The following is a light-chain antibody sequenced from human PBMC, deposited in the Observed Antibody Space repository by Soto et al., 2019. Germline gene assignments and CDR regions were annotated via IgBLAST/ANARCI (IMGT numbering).Light chain of an antibody. CDR3: QQYRNWPRT. J-gene: IGKJ1*01. CDR1: QSVRSK. CDR2: GAS. V-gene: IGKV3-15*01. Sequence: EIVLTQSPAPLSVSPRQRVTLSWRASQSVRSKLAWYQQRPGQAPRLLTYGASTKATDMPGRFSGRGSGTEFTLTINNLQSEDFAVYYCQQYRNWPRTFGQGTKVDIK.